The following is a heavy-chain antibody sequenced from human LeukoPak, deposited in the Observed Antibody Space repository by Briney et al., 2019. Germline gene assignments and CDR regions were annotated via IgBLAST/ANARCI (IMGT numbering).Heavy chain of an antibody. CDR1: GYTLTELS. CDR2: FDPEDGET. CDR3: ATGSLRWGECSLGY. V-gene: IGHV1-24*01. Sequence: ASVNVSCKVSGYTLTELSMHWVRQAPGKGLEWMGGFDPEDGETVYAQRFQGRVTMTEDTSTDTAYMELSSLRSEDTAVYYCATGSLRWGECSLGYWGQGTLVTVSS. D-gene: IGHD3-16*02. J-gene: IGHJ4*02.